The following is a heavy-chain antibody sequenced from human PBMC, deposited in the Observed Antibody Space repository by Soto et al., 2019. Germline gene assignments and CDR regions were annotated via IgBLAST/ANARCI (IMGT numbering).Heavy chain of an antibody. CDR3: ERDLTFGQADY. V-gene: IGHV4-4*07. CDR2: IYTSGST. Sequence: SETLSLTCTVSGGSISSYYWTWIRQPSGKGLEWIGRIYTSGSTNYNPSPKSRVTMSVDTSKNQFSLKLSSVTAADTAVYYCERDLTFGQADYRGQAFKVTVSS. CDR1: GGSISSYY. J-gene: IGHJ4*02. D-gene: IGHD3-10*01.